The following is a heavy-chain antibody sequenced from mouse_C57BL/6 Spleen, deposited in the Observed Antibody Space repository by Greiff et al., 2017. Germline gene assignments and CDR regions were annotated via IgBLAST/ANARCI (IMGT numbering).Heavy chain of an antibody. J-gene: IGHJ4*01. CDR3: ARNRWLLPQYDYAMDY. CDR1: GFSLTSYG. V-gene: IGHV2-2*01. Sequence: QVQLQQSGPGLVQPSQSLSITCTVSGFSLTSYGVHWVRQSPGKGLEWLGVIWSGGSTDYNAAFISRLSISKDNSKSQVFFKMNSLQADDTAIYYCARNRWLLPQYDYAMDYWGQGTSVTVSS. CDR2: IWSGGST. D-gene: IGHD2-3*01.